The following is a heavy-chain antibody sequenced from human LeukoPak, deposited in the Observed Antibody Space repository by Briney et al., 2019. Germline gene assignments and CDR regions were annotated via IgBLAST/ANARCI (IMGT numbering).Heavy chain of an antibody. V-gene: IGHV3-21*01. CDR3: ARDLPGGFGDFDY. CDR2: ISKSSSYI. CDR1: GFTFSSYS. Sequence: SGGSLRLSCAASGFTFSSYSMSWVRQAPGKGLEWVSSISKSSSYIYYADSVKGRFTITRDNAKNSLYLQMNSLRAEDTAVYYCARDLPGGFGDFDYWGQGTLVTVSS. J-gene: IGHJ4*02. D-gene: IGHD3-10*01.